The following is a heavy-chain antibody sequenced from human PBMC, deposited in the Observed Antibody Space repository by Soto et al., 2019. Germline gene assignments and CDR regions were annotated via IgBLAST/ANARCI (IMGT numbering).Heavy chain of an antibody. CDR3: ARGGALRPNGHVPLDF. CDR2: IHVTGYT. V-gene: IGHV4-30-2*01. D-gene: IGHD3-16*01. J-gene: IGHJ4*02. CDR1: GDSITSGMYS. Sequence: QLMLQESGSGLVRPSQTLSLTCTVSGDSITSGMYSWSWIRQAPGKVLEWIGNIHVTGYTSFSPSLRRRVNMSVATSRNQFSLNLNSVTAADTAVYFCARGGALRPNGHVPLDFWGQGTLVTVSS.